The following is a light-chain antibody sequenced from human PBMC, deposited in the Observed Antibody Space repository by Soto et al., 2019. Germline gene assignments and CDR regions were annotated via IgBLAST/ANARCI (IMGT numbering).Light chain of an antibody. J-gene: IGLJ3*02. V-gene: IGLV2-23*01. CDR1: NSDVGGYNL. CDR2: EAT. CDR3: CSYAGSSWV. Sequence: QSALTQPASVSGSPGQSISFSCTGTNSDVGGYNLVSWYQHHPGKAPKLIIYEATQRPSGISDRFSGSKSGNTASLTISGLQAADEADYHCCSYAGSSWVFGGGTKVTVL.